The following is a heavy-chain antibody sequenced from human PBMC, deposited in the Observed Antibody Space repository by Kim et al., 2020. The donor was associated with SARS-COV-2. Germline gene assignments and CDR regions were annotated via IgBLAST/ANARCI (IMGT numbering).Heavy chain of an antibody. CDR3: ARLTSGYSYGSFDY. V-gene: IGHV4-39*01. J-gene: IGHJ4*02. Sequence: NTSLKSRVTISVDTSKNQFSLKLSSVTAADTAVYYCARLTSGYSYGSFDYWGQGTLVTVSS. D-gene: IGHD5-18*01.